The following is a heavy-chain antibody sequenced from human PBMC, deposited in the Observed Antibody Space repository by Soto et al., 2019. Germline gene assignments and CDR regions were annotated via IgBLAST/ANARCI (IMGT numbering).Heavy chain of an antibody. CDR2: IIPIFGTA. Sequence: SVKVSCKASGGTFSSYAISWVRQAPGQGLEWMGGIIPIFGTANYAQKFQGRVTITADESTSTAYMELRSLRSDDTAIYYCARDPHEFWTSYWFDPWGQGTPVTVSS. CDR1: GGTFSSYA. J-gene: IGHJ5*02. V-gene: IGHV1-69*13. CDR3: ARDPHEFWTSYWFDP. D-gene: IGHD3-3*01.